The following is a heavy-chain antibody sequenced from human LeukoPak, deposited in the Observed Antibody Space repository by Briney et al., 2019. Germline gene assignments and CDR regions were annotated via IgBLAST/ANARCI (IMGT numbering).Heavy chain of an antibody. J-gene: IGHJ4*02. CDR3: AIDVVVVAATQSLDY. V-gene: IGHV3-23*01. Sequence: GGSLRLSCAASGFTFSSYAMSWVRQAPGKGLEWVSAISGSGGSTYYADSVKGRFTISRDNSKNTLYLQMNSLRAEDTAVYYCAIDVVVVAATQSLDYWGQGTLVTVSS. D-gene: IGHD2-15*01. CDR1: GFTFSSYA. CDR2: ISGSGGST.